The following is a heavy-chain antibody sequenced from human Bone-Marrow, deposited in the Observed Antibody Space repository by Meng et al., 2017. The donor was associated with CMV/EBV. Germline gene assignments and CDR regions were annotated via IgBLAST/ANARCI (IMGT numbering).Heavy chain of an antibody. D-gene: IGHD7-27*01. Sequence: PSGTLFLTCCVSCGSLNNDKWLDWVRQPPGKGLEWVEVISPSGSTDYNPSLKSRVTISVDKSRKQFSLKLNSVTAADTAVYYCMTGDLWGQGTLVTVSS. CDR2: ISPSGST. V-gene: IGHV4-4*02. J-gene: IGHJ4*02. CDR1: CGSLNNDKW. CDR3: MTGDL.